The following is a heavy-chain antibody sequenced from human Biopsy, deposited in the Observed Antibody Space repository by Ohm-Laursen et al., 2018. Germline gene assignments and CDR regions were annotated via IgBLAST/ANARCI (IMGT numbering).Heavy chain of an antibody. Sequence: GASVKVSCKLSGNTFATYHIHWVRQAPGQGLEWMGVISPSGATTSFSQKFQGRITMTRDTSTGTVYMDLNSLGSEDTAVYYCARAGVGSDGTDSYYYGMDVWGPGTTVTVSS. V-gene: IGHV1-46*01. CDR1: GNTFATYH. CDR2: ISPSGATT. D-gene: IGHD5-24*01. CDR3: ARAGVGSDGTDSYYYGMDV. J-gene: IGHJ6*02.